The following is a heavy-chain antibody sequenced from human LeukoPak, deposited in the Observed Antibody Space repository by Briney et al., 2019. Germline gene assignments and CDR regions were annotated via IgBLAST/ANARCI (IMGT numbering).Heavy chain of an antibody. CDR2: ISYDGSNK. CDR1: GFTFSSYG. J-gene: IGHJ4*02. CDR3: AKPRGFGELFFDY. Sequence: GGSLRLSCAASGFTFSSYGMHWVRQAPGKGLEWVAVISYDGSNKYYADSVKGRFTISRDNSKNTLYLQMNSLRAEDTAVYYCAKPRGFGELFFDYWGQGTLVTVSP. D-gene: IGHD3-10*01. V-gene: IGHV3-30*18.